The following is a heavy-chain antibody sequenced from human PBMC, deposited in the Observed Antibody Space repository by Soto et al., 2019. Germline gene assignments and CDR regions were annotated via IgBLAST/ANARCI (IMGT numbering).Heavy chain of an antibody. D-gene: IGHD3-10*01. V-gene: IGHV4-4*02. CDR2: IYHSGST. CDR1: GGSISSSNW. J-gene: IGHJ6*02. CDR3: ARDTEGFPYYYGSGSYYKQNNYGMDV. Sequence: SETLSLTCAVSGGSISSSNWWSWVRQPPGKGLEWIGEIYHSGSTNYNPSLKSRVTISVDKSKNQFSLKLSSVTAADTAVYYCARDTEGFPYYYGSGSYYKQNNYGMDVWGQGTTVT.